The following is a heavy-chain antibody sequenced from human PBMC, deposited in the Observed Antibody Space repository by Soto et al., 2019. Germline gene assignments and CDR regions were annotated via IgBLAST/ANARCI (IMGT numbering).Heavy chain of an antibody. V-gene: IGHV1-3*01. Sequence: QVHLVQSGAEVREPGASVRISCRTSGYSFGDYALHWVRQTPGRGLEWVGWINASNGLRRYAEKVQGRVSLMIDTVLKTAYMDLSSLKSEDTAVYCCARDEHFWGQVTLGTVSS. D-gene: IGHD6-6*01. CDR3: ARDEHF. CDR2: INASNGLR. J-gene: IGHJ4*02. CDR1: GYSFGDYA.